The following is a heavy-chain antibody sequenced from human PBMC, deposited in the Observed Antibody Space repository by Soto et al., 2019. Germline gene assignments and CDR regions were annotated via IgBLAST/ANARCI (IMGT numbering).Heavy chain of an antibody. V-gene: IGHV4-34*01. CDR3: ASRELITMVRGAWFGP. J-gene: IGHJ5*02. CDR2: INHSGST. CDR1: GGTFSGYY. D-gene: IGHD3-10*01. Sequence: PSETLSLTCAVYGGTFSGYYWSWIRQPPGKGLEWIGEINHSGSTNYNPSLKSRVTISVDTSKNQFSLKLSSVTAADTAVYYCASRELITMVRGAWFGPWGQGTLVTVSS.